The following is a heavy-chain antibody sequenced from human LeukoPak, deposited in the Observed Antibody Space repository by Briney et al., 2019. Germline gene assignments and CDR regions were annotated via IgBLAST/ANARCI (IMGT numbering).Heavy chain of an antibody. CDR1: GGSINSFF. V-gene: IGHV4-59*08. D-gene: IGHD5-24*01. CDR2: VYDSLTT. J-gene: IGHJ4*02. Sequence: KPSETLSLTCTVSGGSINSFFWNWIRQPPGKGLQWIGNVYDSLTTNYNPSLKSRVTISVDRSNNQISLTLSSVTAADTAVYSCACSHREGGFDYWGQGTLVTVSS. CDR3: ACSHREGGFDY.